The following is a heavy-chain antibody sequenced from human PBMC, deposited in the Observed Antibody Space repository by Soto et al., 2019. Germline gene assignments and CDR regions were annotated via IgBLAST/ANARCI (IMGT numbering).Heavy chain of an antibody. D-gene: IGHD7-27*01. CDR2: ISPYNGQT. V-gene: IGHV1-18*01. CDR1: GYTFISYG. CDR3: ARAGYATIWAGILHTGVHGVEIDS. Sequence: QIKLVQSGAEVKKAGASVKVSCKASGYTFISYGIAWVRQAPGQGLEWMGWISPYNGQTNYAQKIQDRVTLSTDTSTSTADMDARSPRSDDTALYFSARAGYATIWAGILHTGVHGVEIDSWGQGTLVTVSS. J-gene: IGHJ4*02.